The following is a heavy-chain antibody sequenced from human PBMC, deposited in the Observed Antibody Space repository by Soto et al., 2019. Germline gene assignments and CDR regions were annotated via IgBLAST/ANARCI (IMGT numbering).Heavy chain of an antibody. CDR1: GYTLTELS. V-gene: IGHV1-24*01. Sequence: GASVKVSCKVSGYTLTELSMHWVRQAPGKGLEWMGGFDPEDGETIYAQKFQGRVTMTEDTSTDTAYMELSSLRSEDTAVYYCATAPRDSSSWYLDAFDIWGQGTMVTVSS. J-gene: IGHJ3*02. D-gene: IGHD6-13*01. CDR3: ATAPRDSSSWYLDAFDI. CDR2: FDPEDGET.